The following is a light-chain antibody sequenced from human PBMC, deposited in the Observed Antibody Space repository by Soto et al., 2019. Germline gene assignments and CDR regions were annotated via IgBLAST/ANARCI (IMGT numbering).Light chain of an antibody. J-gene: IGKJ2*01. Sequence: DIVMTQSPDSLAVSLGERATINCKSSQRVLYSSNNKNYLAWYQQRPGQPPKLLIYWASTRESGVPDRFSGSGSGTDFTLTITSLQAEAVAVYYCQQYESTPPTFGPGTKLEIK. CDR1: QRVLYSSNNKNY. CDR3: QQYESTPPT. V-gene: IGKV4-1*01. CDR2: WAS.